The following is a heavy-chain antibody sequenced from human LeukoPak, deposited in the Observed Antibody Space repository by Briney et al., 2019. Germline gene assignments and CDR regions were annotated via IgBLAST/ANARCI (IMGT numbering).Heavy chain of an antibody. CDR1: GFTVSSNY. Sequence: GGSLRLSCAASGFTVSSNYMSWVRQAPGKGLEWVSVIYSGGSTYYADSVKGRFTISRDNSKNTLYLQMNSLRAEDTAVYYCARGTKVVGATGGDFDYWGQGTLVTVSS. CDR3: ARGTKVVGATGGDFDY. CDR2: IYSGGST. V-gene: IGHV3-53*01. J-gene: IGHJ4*02. D-gene: IGHD1-26*01.